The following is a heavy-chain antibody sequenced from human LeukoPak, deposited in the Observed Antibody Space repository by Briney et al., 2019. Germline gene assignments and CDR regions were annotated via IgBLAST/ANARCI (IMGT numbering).Heavy chain of an antibody. V-gene: IGHV3-23*01. Sequence: GGSLRLSCAASGFTFSRYGMSWVRQAPGKGLEWVSSITGSGSTTYYADSVKGRFTISRDNSKNTLYLQMNSLRAEDTAVYYCAKDAPPITMVRGVLDYWGQGTLVTVSS. CDR2: ITGSGSTT. D-gene: IGHD3-10*01. CDR1: GFTFSRYG. CDR3: AKDAPPITMVRGVLDY. J-gene: IGHJ4*02.